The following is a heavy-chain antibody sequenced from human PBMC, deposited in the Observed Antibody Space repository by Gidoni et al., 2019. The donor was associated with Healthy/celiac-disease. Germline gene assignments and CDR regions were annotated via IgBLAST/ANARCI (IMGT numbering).Heavy chain of an antibody. Sequence: QVQLVEAGGGVVKLGRSLRRDWGASGCTVSSYAMHWVRQAPGKGLAWVAVISYDGSNKYYADSVKGRFTISRDNSKNTLYLQMNSLRAEDTAVYYCARALGVGATPLDYWGQGPLVTVSS. J-gene: IGHJ4*02. V-gene: IGHV3-30-3*01. D-gene: IGHD1-26*01. CDR2: ISYDGSNK. CDR1: GCTVSSYA. CDR3: ARALGVGATPLDY.